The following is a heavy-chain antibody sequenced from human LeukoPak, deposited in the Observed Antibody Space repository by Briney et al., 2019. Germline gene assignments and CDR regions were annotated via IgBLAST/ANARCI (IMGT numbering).Heavy chain of an antibody. J-gene: IGHJ4*02. CDR1: GGSISSGGYY. V-gene: IGHV4-31*03. Sequence: PSETLSLTCTVSGGSISSGGYYWSWIRQHPGKGLEWIGYIYYSGSTYYNPPLKSRVTISVDTSKNQFSLKLSSVTAADTAVYYCARSPPGYFDYWGQGTLVTVSS. CDR2: IYYSGST. CDR3: ARSPPGYFDY.